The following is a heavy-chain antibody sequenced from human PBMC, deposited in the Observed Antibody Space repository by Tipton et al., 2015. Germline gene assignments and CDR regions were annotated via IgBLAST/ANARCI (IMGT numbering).Heavy chain of an antibody. CDR1: GGSISRGRYY. Sequence: LRLSCTVSGGSISRGRYYWSWIRQHPGKGLEWIGFIYYSGSTTYNPSLKSRVNISQDTSENQFSLKLSSVTAADTAVYYCARLGDYYDRSGYDYWGQGTLVTVSS. CDR3: ARLGDYYDRSGYDY. V-gene: IGHV4-31*02. J-gene: IGHJ4*02. CDR2: IYYSGST. D-gene: IGHD3-22*01.